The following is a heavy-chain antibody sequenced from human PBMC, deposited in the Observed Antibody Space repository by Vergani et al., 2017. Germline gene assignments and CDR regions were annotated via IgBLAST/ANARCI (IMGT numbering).Heavy chain of an antibody. Sequence: QVQLVQSGAEVTKPGASVKVSCKASGGTFSSYAISWVRQAPGQGLEWMGRIIPVLGKTKYAQDFQGRLTITADTSTSTAYMELTSLRSQDTAVYYCARDPRGYGGDPEDYYYGMDVWGQGTTVTVSS. CDR1: GGTFSSYA. CDR3: ARDPRGYGGDPEDYYYGMDV. D-gene: IGHD2-21*02. CDR2: IIPVLGKT. V-gene: IGHV1-69*09. J-gene: IGHJ6*02.